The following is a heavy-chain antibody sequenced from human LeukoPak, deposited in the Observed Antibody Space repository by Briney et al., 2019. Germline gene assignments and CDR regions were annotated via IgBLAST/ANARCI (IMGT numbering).Heavy chain of an antibody. CDR2: ISAYNGDT. J-gene: IGHJ4*02. Sequence: ASVKVSCKASGYTFTSYGISWVRQAPGQGLEWVGWISAYNGDTNYAQKLQGRVTVTTDTSTSTAYMELRSLRSDDTAVYYCATAAGLISSGYYPSGYWGQGTLVTVSS. CDR1: GYTFTSYG. V-gene: IGHV1-18*01. CDR3: ATAAGLISSGYYPSGY. D-gene: IGHD3-22*01.